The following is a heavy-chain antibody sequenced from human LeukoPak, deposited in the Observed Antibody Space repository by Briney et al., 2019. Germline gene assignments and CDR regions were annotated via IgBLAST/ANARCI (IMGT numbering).Heavy chain of an antibody. D-gene: IGHD2-15*01. V-gene: IGHV4-59*01. CDR2: IHYSGST. Sequence: SETLSLTCTVSGGSISSYHWIWIRQPPGKGLEWIGYIHYSGSTNYNPSLTSRVTISVDTSKNHFSLRLSSVTAADTAVYYCARTVEGQTFAFDYWGQGTLVTVSS. J-gene: IGHJ4*02. CDR1: GGSISSYH. CDR3: ARTVEGQTFAFDY.